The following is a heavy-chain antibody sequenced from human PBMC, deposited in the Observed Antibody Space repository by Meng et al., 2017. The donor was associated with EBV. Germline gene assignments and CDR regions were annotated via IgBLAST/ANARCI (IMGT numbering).Heavy chain of an antibody. CDR1: GYTFTSYG. CDR3: ARVRTFGGVIPPDY. CDR2: ISPYNGNT. V-gene: IGHV1-18*01. D-gene: IGHD3-16*02. J-gene: IGHJ4*02. Sequence: QGLLVPTGAEVKKPGASVEVSCKASGYTFTSYGISWVRQAPGQGLEWMGWISPYNGNTNYAQKLQGRVTMTTDTSTSTAYMELRSLRSDDTAVYYCARVRTFGGVIPPDYWGQGTLVTVSS.